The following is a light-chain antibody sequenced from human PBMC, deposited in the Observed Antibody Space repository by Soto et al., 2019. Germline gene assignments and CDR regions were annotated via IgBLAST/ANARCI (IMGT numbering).Light chain of an antibody. J-gene: IGKJ3*01. CDR1: QSISSW. Sequence: DIQMTQSPSTLSASVGDRVTITCRASQSISSWVAWYQQKPGKAPKLLIYDASSLESWVPSRFSGSGSGTEFTLTISSLQPDDFATYYCQQYNSPFTFGPGTKVDIK. V-gene: IGKV1-5*01. CDR2: DAS. CDR3: QQYNSPFT.